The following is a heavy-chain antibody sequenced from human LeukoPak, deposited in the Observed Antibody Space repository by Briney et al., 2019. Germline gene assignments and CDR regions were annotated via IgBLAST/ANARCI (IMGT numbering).Heavy chain of an antibody. V-gene: IGHV3-11*01. CDR3: ASDIVATSGDF. Sequence: GGSLRLSCAASGFTFSDYYMSWIRQAPGKGLEWVAYITSSGDDIYYADAVKGRFTISRDNAKNALFLRMNSLRVEDTATYYCASDIVATSGDFWGQGTLVSVSS. D-gene: IGHD5-12*01. CDR1: GFTFSDYY. J-gene: IGHJ4*02. CDR2: ITSSGDDI.